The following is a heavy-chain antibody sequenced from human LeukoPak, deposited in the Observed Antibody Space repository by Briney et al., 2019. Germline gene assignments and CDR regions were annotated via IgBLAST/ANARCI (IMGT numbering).Heavy chain of an antibody. CDR2: GGNTPNSDST. CDR1: GFTFSDHY. D-gene: IGHD3-16*01. V-gene: IGHV3-72*01. Sequence: GGALRLSCATSGFTFSDHYMDWVRQAPGRGLEWGSRGGNTPNSDSTYYAAPVKGRFPISRDDSKNSLYLHMDSLKTEDTAVYYCCRVHFGGAPDYWGRGTLVTVSS. J-gene: IGHJ4*02. CDR3: CRVHFGGAPDY.